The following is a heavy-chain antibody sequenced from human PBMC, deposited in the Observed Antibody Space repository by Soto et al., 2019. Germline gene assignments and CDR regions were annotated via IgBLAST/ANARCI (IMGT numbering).Heavy chain of an antibody. CDR3: AKFLRTGYDSEY. CDR1: GISFSEYW. D-gene: IGHD5-12*01. V-gene: IGHV3-74*01. CDR2: IQSDGSST. J-gene: IGHJ4*02. Sequence: EVHLVESGGGVVQPGGSLRLSCRASGISFSEYWVHWVRQAPGKGLEWVARIQSDGSSTSYAESVNGRFTISRDNAKNTLYLQMNGLRAEDTAVDFCAKFLRTGYDSEYWGQGTLVNVSS.